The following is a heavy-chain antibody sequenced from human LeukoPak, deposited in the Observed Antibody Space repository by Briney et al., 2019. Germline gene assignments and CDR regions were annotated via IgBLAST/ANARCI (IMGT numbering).Heavy chain of an antibody. CDR3: ARLFSSRDSFDYYYYVLDV. CDR2: VYYSGST. V-gene: IGHV4-39*01. Sequence: PSETLSLTCSVSGGSISISRHYWGRIRQPPEKGLEWIGSVYYSGSTYYSPSLKSRVTISVDTSKNQFSLKLSSVTAADTALYYCARLFSSRDSFDYYYYVLDVWGQGTTVTVSS. J-gene: IGHJ6*02. CDR1: GGSISISRHY. D-gene: IGHD6-13*01.